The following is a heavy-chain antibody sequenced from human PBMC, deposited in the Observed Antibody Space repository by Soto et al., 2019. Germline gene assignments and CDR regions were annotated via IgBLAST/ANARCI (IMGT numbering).Heavy chain of an antibody. CDR2: IVASSGNT. D-gene: IGHD3-22*01. CDR1: GFTLKSSA. J-gene: IGHJ4*02. Sequence: SVKVSCKASGFTLKSSAVQWVRQARGQRLEWIGWIVASSGNTHYAQRFQERVTITRDMSTSTAYLELSSLRSEDTAVYYCAADPFYYDSSNYYSFDHWGQGTQVTVSS. V-gene: IGHV1-58*01. CDR3: AADPFYYDSSNYYSFDH.